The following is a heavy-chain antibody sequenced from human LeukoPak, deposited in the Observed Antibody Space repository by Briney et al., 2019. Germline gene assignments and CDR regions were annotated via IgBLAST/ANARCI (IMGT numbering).Heavy chain of an antibody. CDR2: ISGSGGST. CDR3: ARDYGDYVWSRTSDYYFDY. J-gene: IGHJ4*02. CDR1: GFTFRSFA. Sequence: GGSLRLSCAASGFTFRSFAMTWVRQAPGKGLQWVSAISGSGGSTYYADSVKGRFTISRGNSRNTLYLQMNSLRAEDTAIYYCARDYGDYVWSRTSDYYFDYWGQGTLVTVSS. D-gene: IGHD4-17*01. V-gene: IGHV3-23*01.